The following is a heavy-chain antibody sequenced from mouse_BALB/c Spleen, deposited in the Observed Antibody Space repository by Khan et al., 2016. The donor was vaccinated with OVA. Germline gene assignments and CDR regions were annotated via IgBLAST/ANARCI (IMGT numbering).Heavy chain of an antibody. Sequence: QVQLKESGPGLVAPSQSLSITCTVSGFSLTSYGVHWVRQPPGKGLEWLGLIWAGGSTNYNSALMSRLTINKDNSKSQVFLKMNSLQTDDTAMYYCASDYGSSFEYFDVWGAGTTVTVSS. D-gene: IGHD1-1*01. V-gene: IGHV2-9*02. CDR3: ASDYGSSFEYFDV. J-gene: IGHJ1*01. CDR2: IWAGGST. CDR1: GFSLTSYG.